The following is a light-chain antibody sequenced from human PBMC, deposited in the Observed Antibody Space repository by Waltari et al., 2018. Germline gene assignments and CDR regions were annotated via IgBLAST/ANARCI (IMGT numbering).Light chain of an antibody. J-gene: IGLJ3*02. CDR3: CSYAGSYTWV. CDR1: SSDVGNYNL. V-gene: IGLV2-23*01. CDR2: DDN. Sequence: QSALTQPASVSGSPGQSITISCAGTSSDVGNYNLVSWYQQYPGKAPKVMIYDDNRRPSGVFARFSGSKSGNTASLTISGVQAEDEADYYCCSYAGSYTWVFGGGTKLTVL.